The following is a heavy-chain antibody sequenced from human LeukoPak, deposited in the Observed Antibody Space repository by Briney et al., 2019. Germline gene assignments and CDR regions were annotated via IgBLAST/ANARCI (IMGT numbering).Heavy chain of an antibody. D-gene: IGHD2-15*01. J-gene: IGHJ4*02. CDR3: ARTHYCSGGTGHLTFDS. Sequence: SGPALRISGETLTLTCALSGSSVSTAGMSVSWIRQPPGKALEWLARIDWDDDNFYSTSLKFTLTIYKATSKDQVVLTMTNMDPVDTATYYCARTHYCSGGTGHLTFDSWGLGPLVTVSS. CDR1: GSSVSTAGMS. CDR2: IDWDDDN. V-gene: IGHV2-70*17.